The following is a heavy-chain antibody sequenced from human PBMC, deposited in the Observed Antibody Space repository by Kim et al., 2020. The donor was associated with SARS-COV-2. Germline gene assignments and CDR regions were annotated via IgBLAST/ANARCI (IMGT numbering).Heavy chain of an antibody. V-gene: IGHV3-7*01. CDR2: IKQDGSEK. CDR3: ARDEWRFGAAAMFDY. D-gene: IGHD2-2*01. Sequence: GGSLRLSCAASGFTFSSYWMSWVRQAPGKGLEWVANIKQDGSEKYYVDSVKGRFTISRDNAKNSLYLQMNSLRAEDTAVYYCARDEWRFGAAAMFDYWGQGTLVTVSS. J-gene: IGHJ4*02. CDR1: GFTFSSYW.